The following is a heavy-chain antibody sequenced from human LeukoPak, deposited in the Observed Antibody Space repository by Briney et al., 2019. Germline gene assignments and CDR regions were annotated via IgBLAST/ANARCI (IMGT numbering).Heavy chain of an antibody. V-gene: IGHV3-30-3*01. CDR1: GFTFSSYA. CDR2: ISYDGSNK. J-gene: IGHJ4*02. D-gene: IGHD1-1*01. CDR3: GEVQSGNKFDY. Sequence: PGGSLRLSCAASGFTFSSYAMHWVRQAPGKGLEWVAVISYDGSNKYYADSVKGRFTISRDNSKNTLYLHMNSLRVEDTAVYYCGEVQSGNKFDYWGRGTQVTVSS.